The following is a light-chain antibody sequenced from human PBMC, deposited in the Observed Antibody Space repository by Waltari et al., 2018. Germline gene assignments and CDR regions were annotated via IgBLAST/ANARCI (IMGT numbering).Light chain of an antibody. J-gene: IGKJ4*01. Sequence: IVLTQSPGTLSFSPGATATTHCRTSKTIGSFYLAWYQKKTGQAPRLLIYDSSTRPTDIPDRFAGSGSGTDFTLTISGLEPEDVAVYFCQQYSSSPAVTFGGGTRVEIK. CDR2: DSS. V-gene: IGKV3-20*01. CDR3: QQYSSSPAVT. CDR1: KTIGSFY.